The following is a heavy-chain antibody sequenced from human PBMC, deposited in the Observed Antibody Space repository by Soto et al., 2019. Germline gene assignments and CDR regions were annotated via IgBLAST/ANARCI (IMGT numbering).Heavy chain of an antibody. CDR3: AREPNSFDY. V-gene: IGHV1-18*01. J-gene: IGHJ4*02. CDR1: GYTFTSYG. Sequence: QVQLVQSGAEVKKPGASVKVSCKASGYTFTSYGISWVRQAPGQGLEWMGWISAYNGNTKYAQKLQGRVTMTTDTSTSTAYTELRRLRLDDAAVYSCAREPNSFDYWGQATLVTVSS. CDR2: ISAYNGNT.